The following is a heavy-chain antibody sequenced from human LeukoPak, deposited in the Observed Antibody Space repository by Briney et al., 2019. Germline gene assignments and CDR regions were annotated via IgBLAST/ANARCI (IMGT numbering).Heavy chain of an antibody. CDR3: ARGQESSGWSYYYYYYYMDV. V-gene: IGHV1-8*01. D-gene: IGHD6-19*01. CDR2: MNPNSGNT. Sequence: ASVKVSCKASGYTFTSYDISWVRQATGQGLEWMGWMNPNSGNTGYAQKFQGRVTMTRNTSISTAYMELSSLRSEDTAVYYCARGQESSGWSYYYYYYYMDVWGKGTTVTISS. J-gene: IGHJ6*03. CDR1: GYTFTSYD.